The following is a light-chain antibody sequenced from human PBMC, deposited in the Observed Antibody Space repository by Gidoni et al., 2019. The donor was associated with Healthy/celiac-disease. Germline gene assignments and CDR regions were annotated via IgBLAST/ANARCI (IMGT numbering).Light chain of an antibody. V-gene: IGKV3-11*01. CDR2: DAS. CDR1: QSVSIY. Sequence: EIVLTQSPATLSLSPWERATLHCRASQSVSIYLAWYKQKPVQAPMLLIYDASNRATVIPARFSGSWSGTDFTLTISSLEPSDFAVYYCQQRSNWPITFGQGTRLEIK. CDR3: QQRSNWPIT. J-gene: IGKJ5*01.